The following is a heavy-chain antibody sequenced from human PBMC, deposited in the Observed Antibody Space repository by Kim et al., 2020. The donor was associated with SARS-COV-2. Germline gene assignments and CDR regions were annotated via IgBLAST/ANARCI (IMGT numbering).Heavy chain of an antibody. CDR1: GFTFSGSA. J-gene: IGHJ6*02. CDR3: TRQGNCGGDCYYYYYGMDV. V-gene: IGHV3-73*01. D-gene: IGHD2-21*02. CDR2: IRSKANSYAT. Sequence: GGSLRLSCAASGFTFSGSAMHWVRQASGKGLEWVGRIRSKANSYATAYAASVKGRFTISRDDSKNTAYLQMNSLKTEDTAVYYCTRQGNCGGDCYYYYYGMDVWGQGTTVTVSS.